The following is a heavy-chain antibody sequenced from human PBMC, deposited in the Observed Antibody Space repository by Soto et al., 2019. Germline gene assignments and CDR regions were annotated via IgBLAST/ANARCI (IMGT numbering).Heavy chain of an antibody. Sequence: EVQLLESGGDLVQPGGSLRLACAASGFSFSSYAMVWVRQAPGKGVAWVSVISARGGSSYFADSVKGRFTISRDNSKNVFSLEMNSLRAEDPAIYFCAKGSIESSASVDHWGQGNLVLVSA. V-gene: IGHV3-23*01. CDR3: AKGSIESSASVDH. D-gene: IGHD1-26*01. CDR1: GFSFSSYA. J-gene: IGHJ4*02. CDR2: ISARGGSS.